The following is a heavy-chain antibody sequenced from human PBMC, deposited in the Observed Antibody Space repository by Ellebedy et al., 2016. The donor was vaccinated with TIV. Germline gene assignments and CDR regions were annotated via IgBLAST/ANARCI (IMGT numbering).Heavy chain of an antibody. CDR3: ALSSGHDSKDIYYYYMDV. J-gene: IGHJ6*03. Sequence: GESLKISXAASGFSFSNFGMSWVRQAPGKGLEWVATISDNGRRTYYADSVQGRFTISRDKSKKTLYLQMNSLSVEDTALYYCALSSGHDSKDIYYYYMDVWGIGTTVTVSS. CDR2: ISDNGRRT. CDR1: GFSFSNFG. D-gene: IGHD5-12*01. V-gene: IGHV3-23*01.